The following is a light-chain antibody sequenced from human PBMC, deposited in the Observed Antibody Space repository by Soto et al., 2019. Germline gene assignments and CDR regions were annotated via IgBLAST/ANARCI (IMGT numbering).Light chain of an antibody. CDR3: TSYTSVTIVV. Sequence: QSALTQPASVSGSPGQSITISCTGSNSDIGGYNSVSWYQQHPGKAPKLLIFGVTNRPSGVSDRFSDSKSGNTASLTISALQAEDEADYYCTSYTSVTIVVFGGGTQLTVL. CDR2: GVT. V-gene: IGLV2-14*01. CDR1: NSDIGGYNS. J-gene: IGLJ2*01.